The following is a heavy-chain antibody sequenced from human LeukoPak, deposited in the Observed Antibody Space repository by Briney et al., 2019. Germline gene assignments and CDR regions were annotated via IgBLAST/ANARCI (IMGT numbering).Heavy chain of an antibody. Sequence: GGPLRLSCAASGFTFSSYWMSWVRQAPGKGLEWVANIKLDGSEKYYVDSVRGRFTISRDNAKNSLYLQMNSLRAEDTAVYYCARTTGTTFRWFDPWGQGTLVTVSS. CDR3: ARTTGTTFRWFDP. CDR2: IKLDGSEK. D-gene: IGHD1-1*01. V-gene: IGHV3-7*01. J-gene: IGHJ5*02. CDR1: GFTFSSYW.